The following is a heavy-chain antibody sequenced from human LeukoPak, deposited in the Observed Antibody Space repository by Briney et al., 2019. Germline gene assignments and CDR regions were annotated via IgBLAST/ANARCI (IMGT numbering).Heavy chain of an antibody. J-gene: IGHJ3*02. Sequence: GGSLRLSCAASGFTFSSYSMNWVHQAPGKGLEWVSYITSSSNFISYADSVKGRFTISRDNAKNSLYLQMNSLRDEDTAVFYCTRDLHYAFDIWGQGTMVTVSS. V-gene: IGHV3-48*02. CDR2: ITSSSNFI. CDR1: GFTFSSYS. CDR3: TRDLHYAFDI.